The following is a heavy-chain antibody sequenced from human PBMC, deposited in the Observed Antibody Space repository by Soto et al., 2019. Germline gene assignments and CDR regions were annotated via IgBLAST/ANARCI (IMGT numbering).Heavy chain of an antibody. D-gene: IGHD2-2*01. V-gene: IGHV3-21*01. CDR2: ISKSDYT. CDR1: GFAFDNYG. CDR3: AREDSIIIPAVSDF. Sequence: GGSLRLSCTVSGFAFDNYGINWVRQAPGKGLEWVSSISKSDYTYYSDSVKGRFAISRDNAKSSVSLQMNTLRVEDTAVYYCAREDSIIIPAVSDFWGQGTLVTVSS. J-gene: IGHJ4*02.